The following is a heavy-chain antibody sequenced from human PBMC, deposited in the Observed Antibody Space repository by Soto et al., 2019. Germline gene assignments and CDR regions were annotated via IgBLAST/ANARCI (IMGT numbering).Heavy chain of an antibody. CDR3: ARDQGYSSSFNWFDP. J-gene: IGHJ5*02. D-gene: IGHD6-6*01. CDR1: GDSVSSNSAA. Sequence: SQTLSLTGAISGDSVSSNSAAWNWIRQSPSRGLEWLGRTYYRSKWYNDYAVSVKSRITINPDTSKNQFSLQLNSVTPEDTAVFYCARDQGYSSSFNWFDPWGQGALVTVSS. V-gene: IGHV6-1*01. CDR2: TYYRSKWYN.